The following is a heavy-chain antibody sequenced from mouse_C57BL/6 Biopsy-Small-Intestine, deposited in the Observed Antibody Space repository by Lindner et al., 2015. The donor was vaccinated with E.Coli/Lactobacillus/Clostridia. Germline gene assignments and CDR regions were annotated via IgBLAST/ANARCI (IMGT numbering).Heavy chain of an antibody. CDR3: TPITTVVATD. V-gene: IGHV14-4*01. CDR2: IDPENGDT. J-gene: IGHJ2*01. CDR1: GFNIKDDY. Sequence: VQLQESGAELVRPGALVKLSCTASGFNIKDDYMHWVKQRPEQGLEWIGWIDPENGDTEYASKFQGKATITADTSSNTAYLQLSSLTSEDTAVYYCTPITTVVATDWGQGTTLTVSS. D-gene: IGHD1-1*01.